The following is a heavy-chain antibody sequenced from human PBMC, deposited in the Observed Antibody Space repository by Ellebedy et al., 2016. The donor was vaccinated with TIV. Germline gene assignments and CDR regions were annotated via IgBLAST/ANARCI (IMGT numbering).Heavy chain of an antibody. CDR3: TTVYRYNYDSV. CDR1: GFTFSNAW. J-gene: IGHJ4*02. Sequence: GGSLRLSCAASGFTFSNAWMNWVRQAPGKGLEWVGRIKSKTDGGAADYAAPVKGRFTITRDDSKNTLYLQMNSMKTEDTAVYFCTTVYRYNYDSVWGQGTLVTVSS. CDR2: IKSKTDGGAA. D-gene: IGHD5-18*01. V-gene: IGHV3-15*01.